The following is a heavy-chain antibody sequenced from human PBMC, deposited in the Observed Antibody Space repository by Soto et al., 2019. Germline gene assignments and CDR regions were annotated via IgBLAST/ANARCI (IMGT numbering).Heavy chain of an antibody. J-gene: IGHJ4*02. CDR1: GGSVSSGSYY. CDR3: ARYAGSSWFDY. V-gene: IGHV4-61*01. D-gene: IGHD6-13*01. CDR2: IYYSGRT. Sequence: QVQLQESGPGLVKPSETLSLTCTVSGGSVSSGSYYWSWIRQPPGKGLEWIGYIYYSGRTNYNPSLKSRVTTSLDTSKNQCSLRVSSVTAADTAVYYCARYAGSSWFDYWGQGTLVTVSS.